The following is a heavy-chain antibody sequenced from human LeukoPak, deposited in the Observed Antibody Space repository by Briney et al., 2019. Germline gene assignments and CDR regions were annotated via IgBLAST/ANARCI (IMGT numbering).Heavy chain of an antibody. D-gene: IGHD2-2*02. Sequence: SVKVSCKASGGTFSSYAISWVRQAPGQGLEWMGRIIPILGIANYAQKFQGRVTITADKSTSTVYMELSSLRSEDTAVYYCTRAGLHCSSTSCYTESYYYMDVWGKGTTVTVSS. J-gene: IGHJ6*03. CDR2: IIPILGIA. CDR3: TRAGLHCSSTSCYTESYYYMDV. CDR1: GGTFSSYA. V-gene: IGHV1-69*04.